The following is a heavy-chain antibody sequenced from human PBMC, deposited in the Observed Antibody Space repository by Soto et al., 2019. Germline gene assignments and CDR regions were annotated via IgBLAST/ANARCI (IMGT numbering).Heavy chain of an antibody. V-gene: IGHV4-34*01. Sequence: SETLSLTCAVYGGSFSGYYWSWIRQPPGKGLEWIGEINHSGSTNYNPSLKSRVTISVDTSKNQFSLKLSSVTAADTAVYYCARVEAQGAAAAPKSYYFDYWGQGTLVTVSS. CDR1: GGSFSGYY. J-gene: IGHJ4*02. D-gene: IGHD6-13*01. CDR3: ARVEAQGAAAAPKSYYFDY. CDR2: INHSGST.